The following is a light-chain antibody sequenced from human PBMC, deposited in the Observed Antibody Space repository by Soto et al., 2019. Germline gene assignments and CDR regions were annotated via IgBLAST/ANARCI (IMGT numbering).Light chain of an antibody. CDR2: GNT. CDR3: AAWDDSLNGWV. CDR1: SSNIGAGYD. V-gene: IGLV1-40*01. J-gene: IGLJ3*02. Sequence: QSVLTQPPSVSGAPGQRVTISCTGSSSNIGAGYDVHWYQQRPGTAPKLLIFGNTNRPSGVPDRFSGSKSGTSASLAISGLQSEDEATYYCAAWDDSLNGWVFGGGTKVTVL.